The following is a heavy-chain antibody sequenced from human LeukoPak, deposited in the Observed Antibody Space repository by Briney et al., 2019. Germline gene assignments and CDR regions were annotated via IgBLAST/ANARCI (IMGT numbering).Heavy chain of an antibody. CDR1: GYTFTCYY. CDR3: AREAYGSNDNNWFDP. D-gene: IGHD4-11*01. J-gene: IGHJ5*02. V-gene: IGHV1-46*01. CDR2: INPSGGST. Sequence: GASVKVSCKASGYTFTCYYMHWVRQAPGQGLEWMGIINPSGGSTSYAQKFQGRVTMTRDTSTSTVYMELSSLRSEDTAVYYCAREAYGSNDNNWFDPWGQGTLVTVSS.